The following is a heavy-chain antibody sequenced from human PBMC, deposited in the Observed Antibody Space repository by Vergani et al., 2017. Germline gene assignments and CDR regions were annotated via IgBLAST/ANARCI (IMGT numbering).Heavy chain of an antibody. CDR2: VNHSGST. CDR3: ARESLAWLGGFDY. D-gene: IGHD3-10*01. CDR1: GGSFSGYF. Sequence: QVPLQQWGAGLLKPSETLSLTCAVYGGSFSGYFWSWLRQPPGKGLEWIGEVNHSGSTIYNPSLKSRVTISVDTSKNQFSLKLSSVTAADTAVYYCARESLAWLGGFDYWGQGTLVTVSS. J-gene: IGHJ4*02. V-gene: IGHV4-34*01.